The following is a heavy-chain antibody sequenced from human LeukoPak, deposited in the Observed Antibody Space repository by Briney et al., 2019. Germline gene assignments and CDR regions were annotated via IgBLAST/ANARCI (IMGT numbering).Heavy chain of an antibody. Sequence: SETLSLTCTVSGGSIGRYYWSWIRQPPGKGLEWIGYIYYSGSTNYNPSLKSRVTISVDTSKNQFSLKLSSVTAADTAVYYCARDIYQQASKRGGWFDPWGQGTLVTVSS. J-gene: IGHJ5*02. V-gene: IGHV4-59*01. CDR3: ARDIYQQASKRGGWFDP. CDR2: IYYSGST. D-gene: IGHD2-2*01. CDR1: GGSIGRYY.